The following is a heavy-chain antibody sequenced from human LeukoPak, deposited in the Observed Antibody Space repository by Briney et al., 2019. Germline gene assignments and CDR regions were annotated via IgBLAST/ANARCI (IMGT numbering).Heavy chain of an antibody. J-gene: IGHJ4*02. V-gene: IGHV3-30*02. CDR1: GFTFSSYG. CDR3: AKGLYGSGSYPYFDY. Sequence: GGSLRLSCAASGFTFSSYGMHWVRQAPGKGLEWVAFIRYDGSNKYYADSVKGRFTISRDNSKNTLYLQMNSLRAEDTAVYYCAKGLYGSGSYPYFDYWGQGTLVTVSS. D-gene: IGHD3-10*01. CDR2: IRYDGSNK.